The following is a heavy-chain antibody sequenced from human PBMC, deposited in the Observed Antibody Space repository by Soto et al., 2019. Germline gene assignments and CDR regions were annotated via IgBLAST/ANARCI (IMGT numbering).Heavy chain of an antibody. CDR3: ARTISNLRYYYYAMDV. CDR2: IYPGDSDT. CDR1: GYTFTDYW. D-gene: IGHD4-4*01. V-gene: IGHV5-51*01. J-gene: IGHJ6*02. Sequence: GESLKISCKGSGYTFTDYWIGWVRQLPGKGLEWMGIIYPGDSDTRYSPSFQGHVTITVDKSTSTAYLQWNTLKASDTAMYYCARTISNLRYYYYAMDVWGQGTTVTVSS.